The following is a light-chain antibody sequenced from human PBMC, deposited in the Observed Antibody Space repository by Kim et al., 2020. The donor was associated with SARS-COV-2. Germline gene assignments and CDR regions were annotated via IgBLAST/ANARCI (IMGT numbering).Light chain of an antibody. CDR1: SNNVGNQG. V-gene: IGLV10-54*01. CDR3: SAWDSSLSNWV. Sequence: QTATLPCTGNSNNVGNQGAAWLQQHQGHPPKLLSYRNNNRPSGISERLSASRSGNTASLTITGLQPADEADYYCSAWDSSLSNWVFGGGTQLTVL. J-gene: IGLJ3*02. CDR2: RNN.